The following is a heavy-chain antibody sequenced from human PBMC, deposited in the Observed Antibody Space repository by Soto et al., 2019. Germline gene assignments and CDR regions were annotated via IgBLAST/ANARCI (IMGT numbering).Heavy chain of an antibody. D-gene: IGHD3-3*01. CDR3: ARDQGITIFGVVGYFDY. V-gene: IGHV4-59*01. CDR1: GGSISSYY. J-gene: IGHJ4*02. CDR2: IYYSGST. Sequence: SETLSLTCTVSGGSISSYYWSWIRQPPGKGLEWIGYIYYSGSTNYNPSLKSRVTISVDTSKNQFSLKLSSVTAADTAVYYCARDQGITIFGVVGYFDYWGQGTLVTVSS.